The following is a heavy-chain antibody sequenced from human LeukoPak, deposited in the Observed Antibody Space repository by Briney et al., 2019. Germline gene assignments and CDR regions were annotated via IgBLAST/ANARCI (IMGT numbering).Heavy chain of an antibody. J-gene: IGHJ4*02. CDR3: ARGGIYFDY. CDR2: IYYSGST. Sequence: PSETLSLTCTVSGGSINSYYWSWIRQPPGKGLEWIGYIYYSGSTDYNPSLKSRVTISVDTSKNQFSLKVSSVTAADTAVYYCARGGIYFDYWGQGTLVTVSS. CDR1: GGSINSYY. D-gene: IGHD1-26*01. V-gene: IGHV4-59*01.